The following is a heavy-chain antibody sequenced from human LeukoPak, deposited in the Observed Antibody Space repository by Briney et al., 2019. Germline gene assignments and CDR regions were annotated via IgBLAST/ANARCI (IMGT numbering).Heavy chain of an antibody. D-gene: IGHD3-10*01. Sequence: GGSLRLSCAASGFTFSSYEMNWVRQAPGKGLVWVSYISSSGSTKYYADSVKGRFTISRDNAKNSLYLQMNSLRVEDTAVYYCARWGGSGTFWDGFDIWGQGTMVTVSS. CDR3: ARWGGSGTFWDGFDI. V-gene: IGHV3-48*03. J-gene: IGHJ3*02. CDR2: ISSSGSTK. CDR1: GFTFSSYE.